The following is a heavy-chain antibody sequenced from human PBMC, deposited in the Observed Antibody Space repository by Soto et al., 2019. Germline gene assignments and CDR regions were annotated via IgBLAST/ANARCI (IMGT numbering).Heavy chain of an antibody. CDR2: IWYDGRNK. J-gene: IGHJ4*02. D-gene: IGHD3-22*01. CDR1: GFTFSSYG. CDR3: ARDYYDISGYAFDY. Sequence: QVQLAESGGGVVQPGRSLRLSCAASGFTFSSYGMHWVRQAPGKGLEWVAVIWYDGRNKYYADSVKGRFTISRDNSKNTLYLQMNSLRAEDTAVYYCARDYYDISGYAFDYWGQGTLVTVSS. V-gene: IGHV3-33*01.